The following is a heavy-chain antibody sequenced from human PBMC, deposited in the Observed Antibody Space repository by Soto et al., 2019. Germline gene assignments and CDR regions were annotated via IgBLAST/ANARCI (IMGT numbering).Heavy chain of an antibody. J-gene: IGHJ4*02. CDR3: ARLAGETTIYDY. V-gene: IGHV3-7*01. Sequence: LSLTCATSGFTFRGHWMSWVRQAPGKGLEWVATIKQDGSEKYYVDSVRGRFTISRDNAENSLFLQMNSLRAEDTAVYYCARLAGETTIYDYWGQGTLVTAPQ. CDR1: GFTFRGHW. D-gene: IGHD1-1*01. CDR2: IKQDGSEK.